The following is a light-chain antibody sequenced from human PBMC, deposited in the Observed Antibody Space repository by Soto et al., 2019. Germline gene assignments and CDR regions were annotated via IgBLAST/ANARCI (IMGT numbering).Light chain of an antibody. CDR2: AAS. CDR3: QQLNSYPLT. Sequence: IQLTQSPSSLSASVGDRVTITCRASQGISSYLAWYQQKPGKAPKLLIYAASTLQSGVPSRFSGSGSWTDFTLTISSLQPEYFATYYCQQLNSYPLTFGGGTKVEIK. CDR1: QGISSY. V-gene: IGKV1-9*01. J-gene: IGKJ4*01.